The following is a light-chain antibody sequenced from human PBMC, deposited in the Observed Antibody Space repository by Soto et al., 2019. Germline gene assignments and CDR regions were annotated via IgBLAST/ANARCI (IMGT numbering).Light chain of an antibody. CDR3: SSYASSSTEV. Sequence: QSALTQPASVSGSPGQSITISCTGTSSDVGGYNYVSWYHQHPGKARKLMIYDVSSRPSGVSNRFSGSKSGNTASLTISGLQAEHEADYYCSSYASSSTEVFGTGTKVTVL. J-gene: IGLJ1*01. V-gene: IGLV2-14*01. CDR2: DVS. CDR1: SSDVGGYNY.